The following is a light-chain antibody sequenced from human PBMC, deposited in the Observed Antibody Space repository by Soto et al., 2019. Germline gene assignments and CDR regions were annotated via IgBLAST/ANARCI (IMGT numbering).Light chain of an antibody. CDR2: GAS. CDR1: QSVSSN. V-gene: IGKV3-15*01. J-gene: IGKJ4*01. Sequence: EIVMTQSPATLSVSPGETATLSCRASQSVSSNLAWYQQKPGQAPRLLISGASTRATGIPARFSGRGSGTEFTLTISSLQSEDFAVYYCQQYNNWPRLTFGGGTKVEIK. CDR3: QQYNNWPRLT.